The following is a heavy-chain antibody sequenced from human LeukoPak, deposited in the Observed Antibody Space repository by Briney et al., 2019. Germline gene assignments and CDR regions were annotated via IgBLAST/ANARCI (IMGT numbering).Heavy chain of an antibody. J-gene: IGHJ4*02. CDR2: IYFSGST. CDR1: GGSLSSSSYY. D-gene: IGHD3-10*01. CDR3: ARATLIWFGISPRYYFDY. V-gene: IGHV4-39*07. Sequence: SETLSLTCTVSGGSLSSSSYYWGWIRQPPGKGLEWIAYIYFSGSTYYNPSLKSRVTISVDTSKNQFSLKLSSVTAADTAVYYCARATLIWFGISPRYYFDYWGQGTLVTVSS.